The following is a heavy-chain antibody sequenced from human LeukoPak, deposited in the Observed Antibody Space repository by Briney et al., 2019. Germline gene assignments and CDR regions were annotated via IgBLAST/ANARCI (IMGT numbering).Heavy chain of an antibody. CDR2: INHSGST. V-gene: IGHV4-39*07. J-gene: IGHJ4*02. Sequence: SETLSLTCTVSGGSISSSSYYWGWIRQPPGKGLEWIGEINHSGSTNYNPSLKSRVTISVDTSKNQFSLKLSSVTAADTAVYYCASLTSNCSGGSCYGGLRDYWGQGTLVTVSS. CDR3: ASLTSNCSGGSCYGGLRDY. D-gene: IGHD2-15*01. CDR1: GGSISSSSYY.